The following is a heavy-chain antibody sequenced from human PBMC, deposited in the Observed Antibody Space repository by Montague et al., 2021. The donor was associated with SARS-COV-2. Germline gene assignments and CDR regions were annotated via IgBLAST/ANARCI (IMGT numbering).Heavy chain of an antibody. V-gene: IGHV4-4*07. J-gene: IGHJ6*01. CDR2: IYASGNT. CDR1: GGSISNYY. D-gene: IGHD2-2*01. CDR3: ARFAYRLLFIASDYGMEV. Sequence: SETLSLTCTVSGGSISNYYWSWIRQPAGKGLEWIGRIYASGNTNYNPSLKSRVTMSVDTSKNQFSLNLSSVTAADTAVYYCARFAYRLLFIASDYGMEVWGQRAAVSVSS.